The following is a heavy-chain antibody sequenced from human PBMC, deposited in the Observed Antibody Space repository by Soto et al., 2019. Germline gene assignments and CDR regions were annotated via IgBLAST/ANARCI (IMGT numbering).Heavy chain of an antibody. CDR1: GGTFSTYT. D-gene: IGHD2-2*01. CDR2: IIPMLTVT. V-gene: IGHV1-69*02. CDR3: SLGSWSAETFDV. J-gene: IGHJ3*01. Sequence: QVHLEQSGAEVKKPGSSVKVSCKAAGGTFSTYTLIWVRQAPGQGLEWMGRIIPMLTVTNSAQKFQGRVTLTADKSPRTAFMELTSLTSDDTAVYYCSLGSWSAETFDVWGQGTMVTVSS.